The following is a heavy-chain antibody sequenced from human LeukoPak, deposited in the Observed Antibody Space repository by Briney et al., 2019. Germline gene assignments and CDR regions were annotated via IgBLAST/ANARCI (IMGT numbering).Heavy chain of an antibody. J-gene: IGHJ4*02. CDR1: GGSISSYY. Sequence: PSETLSLTCTVSGGSISSYYWSWIRQPPGKGLEWIGYIYYSGSTNYNPSLKSRVTTSVDTSKNQFSLKLSSVTAADTAVYYCARESSGSPYYFDYWGQGTLVTVSS. CDR2: IYYSGST. D-gene: IGHD1-26*01. V-gene: IGHV4-59*01. CDR3: ARESSGSPYYFDY.